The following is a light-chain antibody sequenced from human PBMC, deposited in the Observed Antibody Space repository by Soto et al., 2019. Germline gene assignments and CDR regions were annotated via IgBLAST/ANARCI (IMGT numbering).Light chain of an antibody. Sequence: QSVLTQPASVSDSPGQSITISCTGTSSDVGGSNFVSWYQQHPGKPPKLIIYDVANRPSGVYNRFSGSKSGSTASLIISRLQTEDEADYYCVSYTSSTTYVFGTGTKLTVL. J-gene: IGLJ1*01. V-gene: IGLV2-14*03. CDR3: VSYTSSTTYV. CDR1: SSDVGGSNF. CDR2: DVA.